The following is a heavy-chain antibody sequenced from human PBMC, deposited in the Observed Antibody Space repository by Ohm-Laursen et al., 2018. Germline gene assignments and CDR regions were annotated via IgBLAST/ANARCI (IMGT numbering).Heavy chain of an antibody. CDR3: ARVEPAGALDAFDI. J-gene: IGHJ3*02. D-gene: IGHD1-1*01. V-gene: IGHV1-2*02. CDR1: GYTFTGYY. Sequence: GSSVKVSCNASGYTFTGYYMHWVRQAPGQGLEWMGWINPNSGGTNYAQKFQGRVTMTRDTSISTAYMELSRLRSDDTAVYYCARVEPAGALDAFDIWGQGTMVTVSS. CDR2: INPNSGGT.